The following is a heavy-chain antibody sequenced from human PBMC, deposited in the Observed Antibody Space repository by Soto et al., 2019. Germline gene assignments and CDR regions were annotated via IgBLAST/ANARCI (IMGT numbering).Heavy chain of an antibody. CDR3: ARTRVPATGRAYYYYYMDV. D-gene: IGHD2-2*01. Sequence: PGGSLRLSCAASGFTFSSYAMHWVRQAPGKGLEYVSAISSNGGSTYYANSVKGRFTISRDNSKNTLYLQMGSLRAEDMAVYYCARTRVPATGRAYYYYYMDVWGKGTTVTVSS. CDR2: ISSNGGST. CDR1: GFTFSSYA. J-gene: IGHJ6*03. V-gene: IGHV3-64*01.